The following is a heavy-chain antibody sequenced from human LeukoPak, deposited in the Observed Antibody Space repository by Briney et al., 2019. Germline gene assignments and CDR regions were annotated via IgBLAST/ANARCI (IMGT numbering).Heavy chain of an antibody. J-gene: IGHJ4*02. V-gene: IGHV4-31*03. CDR3: ARVGIQLWFGGYYFDY. Sequence: SETLSLTCTVSGDSISSSGYSWSWIRHHPGEGLEWIGCIFYNGNTYFDSSLKSRVTMSVHTSKNQFFLRLTSVTAADTAVYYCARVGIQLWFGGYYFDYWGQGTLVTVSS. CDR1: GDSISSSGYS. CDR2: IFYNGNT. D-gene: IGHD5-18*01.